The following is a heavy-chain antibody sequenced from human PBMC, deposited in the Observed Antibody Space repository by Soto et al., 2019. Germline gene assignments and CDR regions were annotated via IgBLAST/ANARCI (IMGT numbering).Heavy chain of an antibody. CDR1: GYTVTSYA. CDR2: INAGNGNT. D-gene: IGHD3-10*01. J-gene: IGHJ6*02. CDR3: ARDLILGVRGVTWYYGMDV. V-gene: IGHV1-3*01. Sequence: ASVKVSCKASGYTVTSYAMHWVRQAPGQRLEWMGWINAGNGNTKYSQKFQGRVTITRDTSASTAYMELSSLRSEDTAVYYCARDLILGVRGVTWYYGMDVWGQGTTVTVSS.